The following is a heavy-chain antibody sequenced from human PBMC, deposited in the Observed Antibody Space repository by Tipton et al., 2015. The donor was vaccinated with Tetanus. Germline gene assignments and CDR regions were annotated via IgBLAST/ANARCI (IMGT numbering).Heavy chain of an antibody. Sequence: SLRLSCAASGFTLTTYGINWFRQAPGKGLEWVSSITGSGHITYADSVKGRFTISRDNAKNSVYLQMDSLRAEDTAIYSCARDTREYNIDWDWGQGTQVTVSS. CDR3: ARDTREYNIDWD. D-gene: IGHD2-2*01. V-gene: IGHV3-21*01. CDR1: GFTLTTYG. J-gene: IGHJ4*02. CDR2: ITGSGHI.